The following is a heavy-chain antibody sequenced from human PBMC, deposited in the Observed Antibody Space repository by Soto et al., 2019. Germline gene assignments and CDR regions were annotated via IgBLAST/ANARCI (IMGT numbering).Heavy chain of an antibody. CDR3: ASGYYRQWGVIVGNFDY. CDR1: GGTFSSYT. V-gene: IGHV1-69*02. Sequence: QVQLVQSGAEVQKPGSSVKVSCKASGGTFSSYTISWVRQAPGQGLEWMGRIIPILGIANYAQKFQGRVTITADKSTSTAYMELSRLRSEDTAVYYCASGYYRQWGVIVGNFDYWGQGPLVTVSS. D-gene: IGHD3-16*02. J-gene: IGHJ4*02. CDR2: IIPILGIA.